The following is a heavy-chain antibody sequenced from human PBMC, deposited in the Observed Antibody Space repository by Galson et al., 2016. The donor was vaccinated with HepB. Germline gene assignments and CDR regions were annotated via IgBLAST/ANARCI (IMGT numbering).Heavy chain of an antibody. CDR3: ARSGDFRSGYSGYGMDV. V-gene: IGHV3-66*01. CDR1: GLNVSSSY. J-gene: IGHJ6*02. CDR2: VYAGGTTK. Sequence: SLRLSCAASGLNVSSSYMSWVRQAPGRELEWVSVVYAGGTTKYYADSVKGRFTISRDNSKNTLYLQMNSLRGEDTALYYCARSGDFRSGYSGYGMDVWGQGTTVTVSS. D-gene: IGHD3-3*01.